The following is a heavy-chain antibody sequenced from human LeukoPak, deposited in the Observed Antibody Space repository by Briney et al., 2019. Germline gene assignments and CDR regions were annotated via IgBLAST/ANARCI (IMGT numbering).Heavy chain of an antibody. V-gene: IGHV3-48*04. D-gene: IGHD3-9*01. J-gene: IGHJ3*02. Sequence: GGSLRLSCAASGFTFSSYSMNWVRQAPGKGLEWVSYISSSSSTIYYADSVKGRFTISRDNAKNSLYLQMNSLRAEDTAVYYCARDDLRYFDWLRSSSAFDIWGQGTMVTVSS. CDR2: ISSSSSTI. CDR3: ARDDLRYFDWLRSSSAFDI. CDR1: GFTFSSYS.